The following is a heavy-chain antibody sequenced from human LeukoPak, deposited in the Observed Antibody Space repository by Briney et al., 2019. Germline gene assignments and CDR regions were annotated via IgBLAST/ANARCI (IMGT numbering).Heavy chain of an antibody. Sequence: SETLSLTCTVSGGSVSSGSYYWGWIRQPPGKGLEWIGSIYYSGSTYYNPSLKSRVTISVDTSKNQFSLKLSSVTAADTAVYYCARIEYSSSSVWFDPWGQGTLVTVSS. CDR2: IYYSGST. CDR1: GGSVSSGSYY. D-gene: IGHD6-6*01. J-gene: IGHJ5*02. V-gene: IGHV4-39*01. CDR3: ARIEYSSSSVWFDP.